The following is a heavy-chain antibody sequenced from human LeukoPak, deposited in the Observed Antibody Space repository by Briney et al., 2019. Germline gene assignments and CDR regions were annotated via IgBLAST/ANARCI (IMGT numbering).Heavy chain of an antibody. CDR3: TRDAYGVDY. Sequence: GGSLRLSCAASGFTFSSYWMHWVRQVPGKGLVWVSHINSDGSSTNYADSVKGRLTISRDNAKNTLYLQMNSLRAEDTAVYYCTRDAYGVDYWGQGTLVTVSS. CDR1: GFTFSSYW. J-gene: IGHJ4*02. CDR2: INSDGSST. D-gene: IGHD4-17*01. V-gene: IGHV3-74*01.